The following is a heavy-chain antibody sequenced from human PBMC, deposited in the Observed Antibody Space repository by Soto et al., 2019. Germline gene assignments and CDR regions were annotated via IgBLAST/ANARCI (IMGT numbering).Heavy chain of an antibody. CDR2: INHSGST. V-gene: IGHV4-34*01. CDR3: ASLAARQSYSYDGMVV. Sequence: SETLSLTCAVYGGSFSGYYWSWIRQPPGKGLEWIGEINHSGSTNYNPSLKSRVTISVDTSKNQFSLKLSSVTAADTAVYYCASLAARQSYSYDGMVVWGQGTTVAVS. CDR1: GGSFSGYY. J-gene: IGHJ6*02. D-gene: IGHD6-25*01.